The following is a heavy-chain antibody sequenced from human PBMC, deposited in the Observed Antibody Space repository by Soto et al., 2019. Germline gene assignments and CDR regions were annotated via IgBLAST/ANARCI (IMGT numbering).Heavy chain of an antibody. J-gene: IGHJ5*02. CDR3: ASVRGTNGDYVHHIPFDP. Sequence: SETLSLTCTVSGGSISSYYWSWIRQPPGKGLEWIGYIYYSGSTNYNPSLKSRVTISVDTSKNQFSLKLSSVTAADTAVYYCASVRGTNGDYVHHIPFDPWGQGTLVTVSS. CDR1: GGSISSYY. V-gene: IGHV4-59*01. CDR2: IYYSGST. D-gene: IGHD4-17*01.